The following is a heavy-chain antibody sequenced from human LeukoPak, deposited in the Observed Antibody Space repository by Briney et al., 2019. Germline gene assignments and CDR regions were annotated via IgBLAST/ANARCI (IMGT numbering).Heavy chain of an antibody. CDR3: ARRIYYFDY. CDR1: GFTFSSYA. Sequence: GGSLRLSCAASGFTFSSYAMHWVRQAPGKGLEWVSGINWNGGSTDYADSVKGRFTISRDNGKNSLYLQMNSLRAEDTAFYYCARRIYYFDYWGQGTLVTVSS. D-gene: IGHD2/OR15-2a*01. J-gene: IGHJ4*02. V-gene: IGHV3-20*04. CDR2: INWNGGST.